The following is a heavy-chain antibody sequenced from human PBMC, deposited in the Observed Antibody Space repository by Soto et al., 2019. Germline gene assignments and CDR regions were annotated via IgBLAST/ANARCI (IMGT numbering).Heavy chain of an antibody. CDR3: AKLSQASSRTLDY. CDR1: GFTFSSYA. J-gene: IGHJ4*02. D-gene: IGHD2-15*01. V-gene: IGHV3-23*01. Sequence: RLSCAASGFTFSSYAMSWVRQAPGKGLEWVSTISGSGGSTYYADSVKGRFTISRDNSKSTLFLHMNSLRPDDSAVYNCAKLSQASSRTLDYWGQGALVTVSS. CDR2: ISGSGGST.